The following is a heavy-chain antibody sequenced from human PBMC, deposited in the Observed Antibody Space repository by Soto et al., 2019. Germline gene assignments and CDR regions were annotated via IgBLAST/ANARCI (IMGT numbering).Heavy chain of an antibody. V-gene: IGHV3-23*01. J-gene: IGHJ6*02. D-gene: IGHD3-3*01. CDR2: ISGSGGFT. Sequence: EAQLLESGGGLVQPGGSLRLSCAASSFTFSTFAMSWVRQAPGQGLEWVSVISGSGGFTYYADSVKGRFTISRDNSKNTLFLQMKSLRVEDTAVYYCAKRGITIFGVVTNYYSGVDVWGQGTTVTVSS. CDR3: AKRGITIFGVVTNYYSGVDV. CDR1: SFTFSTFA.